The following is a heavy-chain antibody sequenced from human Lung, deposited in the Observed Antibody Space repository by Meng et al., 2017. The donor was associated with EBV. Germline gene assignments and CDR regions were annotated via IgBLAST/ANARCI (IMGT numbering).Heavy chain of an antibody. V-gene: IGHV4-30-4*01. CDR1: GDCISSGEYL. J-gene: IGHJ4*02. Sequence: QVQLKGPGPGLVKPSQALLLTCTVSGDCISSGEYLWSWVSQPPGKGLEWIGYMDYRGSTFYNPSLKSRVTISVDTSKNQFSLKLSSVTAADTAVYFCARGELLWDYWGQGTLVTVSS. D-gene: IGHD2-2*01. CDR3: ARGELLWDY. CDR2: MDYRGST.